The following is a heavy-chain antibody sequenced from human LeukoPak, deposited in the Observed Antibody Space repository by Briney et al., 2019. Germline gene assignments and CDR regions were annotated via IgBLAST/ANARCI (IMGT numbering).Heavy chain of an antibody. CDR1: GYTFTSYG. V-gene: IGHV1-18*01. Sequence: ASVKVSCKASGYTFTSYGISWVRQAPGQGLEWMGWISACNGNTNYAQKLQGRVTMTTDTSTSTAYMELRSLRSDDTAVYYCARDTAAVAGNDFDYWGQGTLVTVSS. D-gene: IGHD6-19*01. CDR3: ARDTAAVAGNDFDY. CDR2: ISACNGNT. J-gene: IGHJ4*02.